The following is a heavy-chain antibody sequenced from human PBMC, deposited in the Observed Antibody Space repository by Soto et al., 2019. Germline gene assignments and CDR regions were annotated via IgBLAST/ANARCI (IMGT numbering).Heavy chain of an antibody. CDR2: INHSGST. D-gene: IGHD3-3*01. Sequence: PSETLSLTCAVYGGSFSGYYWSWIRQPPGKGLEWIGEINHSGSTNYNPSLKSRVTISVDTSKNQFSLKLSSVTAADTAVYYCATSIYDFWSGYPRYYFDYWGQGTLVTVSS. V-gene: IGHV4-34*01. J-gene: IGHJ4*02. CDR3: ATSIYDFWSGYPRYYFDY. CDR1: GGSFSGYY.